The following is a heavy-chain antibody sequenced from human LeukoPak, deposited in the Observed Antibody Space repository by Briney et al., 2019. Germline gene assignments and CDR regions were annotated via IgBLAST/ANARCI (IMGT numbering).Heavy chain of an antibody. V-gene: IGHV5-51*01. D-gene: IGHD3-22*01. J-gene: IGHJ4*02. CDR2: IYPGDSDT. CDR1: GYSFTSYW. CDR3: ARLHLFYDSSGYYFDY. Sequence: GESLKNSCKGSGYSFTSYWIGWMRQMPGKGPEWMGIIYPGDSDTRYSPSFQGQVTISADKSISTAYLQWSSLKASDTAMYYCARLHLFYDSSGYYFDYWGQGTLVTASS.